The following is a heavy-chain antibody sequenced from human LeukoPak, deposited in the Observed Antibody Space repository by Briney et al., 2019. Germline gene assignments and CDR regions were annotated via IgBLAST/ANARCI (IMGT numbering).Heavy chain of an antibody. Sequence: SETLSLTCAVYGGSFSGYYWSWIRQPPGKGLEWIGEINHSGSTNYNPSLKSPFTISVDTSKNQFSLKLSSVTAADTAVYYCARGRVVAWFDPWGQGTLVTVSS. CDR2: INHSGST. V-gene: IGHV4-34*01. J-gene: IGHJ5*02. CDR1: GGSFSGYY. CDR3: ARGRVVAWFDP. D-gene: IGHD2-2*01.